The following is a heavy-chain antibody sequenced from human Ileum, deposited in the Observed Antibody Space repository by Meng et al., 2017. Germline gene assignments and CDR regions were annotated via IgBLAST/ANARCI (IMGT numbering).Heavy chain of an antibody. D-gene: IGHD3-22*01. CDR2: INHGGNT. J-gene: IGHJ4*02. Sequence: QVPLQQWGASLLRPSETLSLTCAVHGWPLTDYYCSRIRQTPGKGLEWIGEINHGGNTNYNPSLKSRVTISRDTSRDQFSLKLTSVTAADTAVYYCARVELRGDTRDSCGLDHWGQGTLVTVSS. CDR3: ARVELRGDTRDSCGLDH. V-gene: IGHV4-34*01. CDR1: GWPLTDYY.